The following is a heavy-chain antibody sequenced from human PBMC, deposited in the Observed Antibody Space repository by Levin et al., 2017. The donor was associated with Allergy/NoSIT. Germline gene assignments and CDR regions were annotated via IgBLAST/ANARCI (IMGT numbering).Heavy chain of an antibody. D-gene: IGHD3-10*01. CDR3: VRLIRSNFQTYEYRMDV. CDR2: IYPDDSDT. Sequence: GESLKISCKGFGYSFNTHWIGWVRQTPGKGLECMGVIYPDDSDTKYSPSFQGQVTISADKSSSTAFLQWRSVKASDTARYYCVRLIRSNFQTYEYRMDVWGQGTTVIVSS. V-gene: IGHV5-51*01. J-gene: IGHJ6*02. CDR1: GYSFNTHW.